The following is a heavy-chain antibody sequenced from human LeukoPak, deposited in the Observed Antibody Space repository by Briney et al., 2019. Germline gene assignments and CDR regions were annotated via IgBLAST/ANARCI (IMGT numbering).Heavy chain of an antibody. V-gene: IGHV3-7*04. CDR1: GFTFSRFW. Sequence: PGGSLRLSCAASGFTFSRFWMNWVRQAPRKGLEWVADIKEDGGEKVYVDSVKGRFTISRDNAKNSLYLQMNRLRAEDTAVYFCSRVDNDAFDIWGQGTMVTVS. D-gene: IGHD2-2*03. CDR3: SRVDNDAFDI. J-gene: IGHJ3*02. CDR2: IKEDGGEK.